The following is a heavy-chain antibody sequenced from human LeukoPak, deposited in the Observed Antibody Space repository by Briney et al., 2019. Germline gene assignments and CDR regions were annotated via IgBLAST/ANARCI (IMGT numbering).Heavy chain of an antibody. Sequence: GGSLRLSCAGSGFIFSYHWVHWVRQAPGKGLVWVSRISGDARTTTYADSVKGRFTIFRDNAKNTLYLQMNSLRAEDTALYYCVRDRAVAGTEDFYFDFWGQGTLVTVSS. J-gene: IGHJ4*02. D-gene: IGHD6-19*01. CDR2: ISGDARTT. CDR3: VRDRAVAGTEDFYFDF. V-gene: IGHV3-74*01. CDR1: GFIFSYHW.